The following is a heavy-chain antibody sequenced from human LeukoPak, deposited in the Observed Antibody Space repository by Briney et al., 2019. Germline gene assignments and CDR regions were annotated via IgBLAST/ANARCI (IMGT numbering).Heavy chain of an antibody. CDR1: GGSINSNY. CDR3: ARLDGSSSRRIYYFDY. CDR2: IYYTGST. J-gene: IGHJ4*02. Sequence: SEALSLTCTVSGGSINSNYWGWFRQPPGKGLEWIGYIYYTGSTNYNPSLKSRVSISVDTSKNQFSLKLSSVTAADTAVYYCARLDGSSSRRIYYFDYWGQGTLVTVST. D-gene: IGHD6-13*01. V-gene: IGHV4-59*08.